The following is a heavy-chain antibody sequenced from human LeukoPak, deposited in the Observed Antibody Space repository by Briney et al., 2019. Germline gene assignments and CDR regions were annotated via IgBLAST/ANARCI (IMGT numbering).Heavy chain of an antibody. D-gene: IGHD6-19*01. J-gene: IGHJ4*02. CDR1: GFTFSSYS. V-gene: IGHV3-21*01. CDR2: ISSSSSYI. CDR3: ARRDSSGWFDY. Sequence: GGSLRLSCAASGFTFSSYSMNWVRQAPGKGLEWVSSISSSSSYIYYADSVKGRFTISRDNAKNSLYLPMNSLRAEDTAVYYCARRDSSGWFDYWGQGTLVTVSS.